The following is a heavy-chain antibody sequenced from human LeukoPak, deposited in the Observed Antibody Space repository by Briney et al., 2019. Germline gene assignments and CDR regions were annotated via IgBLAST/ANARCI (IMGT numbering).Heavy chain of an antibody. CDR3: VRDLILVWTPGDDFDF. J-gene: IGHJ4*02. D-gene: IGHD3-16*01. CDR1: GFAFSAYW. Sequence: GGSLRLSCAASGFAFSAYWMHWVRQAPGKGLEWVSRINEDATTITYADSVKGRFIISRDNSKKSLYLRMNNLRAEDTAVYYCVRDLILVWTPGDDFDFWGQGTLVIVSS. V-gene: IGHV3-74*01. CDR2: INEDATTI.